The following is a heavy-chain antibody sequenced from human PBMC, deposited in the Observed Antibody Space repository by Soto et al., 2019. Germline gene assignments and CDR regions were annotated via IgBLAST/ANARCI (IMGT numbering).Heavy chain of an antibody. V-gene: IGHV1-18*01. CDR1: GYTFTNFG. CDR3: ARGGTPSDY. J-gene: IGHJ4*02. CDR2: ISAYNGNT. Sequence: QVKLVQSGAEVKKPGASVKVSCKASGYTFTNFGISWVRQAPGQGLEWMGWISAYNGNTNDAQNFQGRVTMTTDTSTSTRYMELTSLRSDDTAVDYCARGGTPSDYWGQGSLVAISS. D-gene: IGHD3-16*01.